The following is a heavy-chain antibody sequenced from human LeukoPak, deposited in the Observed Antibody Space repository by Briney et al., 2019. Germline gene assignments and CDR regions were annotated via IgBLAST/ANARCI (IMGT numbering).Heavy chain of an antibody. V-gene: IGHV1-69*04. D-gene: IGHD5-24*01. CDR3: ARDRDRMATIVRGIGY. CDR1: GGTFSSYA. CDR2: IIPILGIA. Sequence: ASVKVSCKASGGTFSSYAISWVRQAPGQGLEWMGRIIPILGIANYAQKFQGRVTITADKSTSTAYMELSSLRSEDTAVYYCARDRDRMATIVRGIGYWGQGTLVTVSS. J-gene: IGHJ4*02.